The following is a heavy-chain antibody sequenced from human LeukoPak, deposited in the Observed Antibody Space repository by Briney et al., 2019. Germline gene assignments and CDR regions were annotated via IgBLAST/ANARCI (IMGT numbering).Heavy chain of an antibody. CDR1: GYTFTSYD. V-gene: IGHV1-8*01. D-gene: IGHD3-9*01. J-gene: IGHJ5*02. CDR2: MNPNSGNT. Sequence: GASVKVSCKASGYTFTSYDINWVRQATGQGLEWMGWMNPNSGNTGYAQKFQGRVTMTRDTSISTAYMELSSLRSEDTAVYYCARAQGIRYFDWIAWGQGTLVTVSS. CDR3: ARAQGIRYFDWIA.